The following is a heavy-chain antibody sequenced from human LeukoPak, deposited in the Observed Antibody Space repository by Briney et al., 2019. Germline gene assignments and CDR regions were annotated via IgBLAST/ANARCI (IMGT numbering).Heavy chain of an antibody. CDR1: GVSLSSDKYY. J-gene: IGHJ3*01. D-gene: IGHD4-23*01. CDR2: IYYSGST. V-gene: IGHV4-31*03. Sequence: PSETLSLTCTISGVSLSSDKYYWSWIRQRPGKGLEWIGHIYYSGSTSFNPSLKSRVSMSVDASKSQFSLKLTSVTAADTAVYYCATPYGGTISCLDVFDVWGQGTVVTVSS. CDR3: ATPYGGTISCLDVFDV.